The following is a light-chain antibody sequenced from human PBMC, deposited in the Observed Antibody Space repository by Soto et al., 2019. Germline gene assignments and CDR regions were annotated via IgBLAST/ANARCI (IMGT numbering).Light chain of an antibody. CDR1: QSVSTY. V-gene: IGKV3-11*01. CDR2: DAS. J-gene: IGKJ5*01. CDR3: HQRSKGIT. Sequence: EIELTQSPATLSLSPGERATLSCRASQSVSTYLAWYQQKPGQAPRLLIYDASNRATGIPARFSGSGSGTDFTLTISSLEPEDFAVHYCHQRSKGITFGQGTRLEIK.